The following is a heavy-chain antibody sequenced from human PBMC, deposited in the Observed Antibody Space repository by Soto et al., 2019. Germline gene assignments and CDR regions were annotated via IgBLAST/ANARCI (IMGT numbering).Heavy chain of an antibody. CDR3: ARDKDFYDRSGYYYFDY. V-gene: IGHV1-69*13. CDR2: IIPIFGTA. J-gene: IGHJ4*02. Sequence: SVKVSCKASGCTFSSYAISWVRQAPGQGLEWMGGIIPIFGTANYAQKFQGRVTITADESTSTAYMELSSLRSEDTAVYYCARDKDFYDRSGYYYFDYLGQATLVTVSS. D-gene: IGHD3-22*01. CDR1: GCTFSSYA.